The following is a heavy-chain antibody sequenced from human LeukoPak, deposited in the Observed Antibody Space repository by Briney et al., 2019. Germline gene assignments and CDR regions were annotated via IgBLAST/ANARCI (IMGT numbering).Heavy chain of an antibody. CDR2: IKSKTDGGTT. CDR1: GFTFSNAW. CDR3: TTDYGDYVLRSDC. D-gene: IGHD4-17*01. Sequence: GGSLRLSCAASGFTFSNAWMNWVRQAPGKGLEWVGRIKSKTDGGTTDYAAPVKGRFTISRDDSKNTLYLQMNSLKTEDTAVYYCTTDYGDYVLRSDCWGQGTLVTVSS. J-gene: IGHJ4*02. V-gene: IGHV3-15*07.